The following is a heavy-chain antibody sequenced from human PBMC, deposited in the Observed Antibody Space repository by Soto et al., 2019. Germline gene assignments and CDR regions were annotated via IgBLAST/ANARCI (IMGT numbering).Heavy chain of an antibody. CDR3: TRLISAAQDY. Sequence: EVLLVESGGGLVQPGGSLKLSCAASAFVFKDSSIHWVRQASGKGLEWVGRIRDRAYSYATAYAASVTGRFTISRDDSTNTAYLQMNSLETEDTAIYYCTRLISAAQDYWGQGTQVTVSS. D-gene: IGHD3-16*02. CDR2: IRDRAYSYAT. CDR1: AFVFKDSS. J-gene: IGHJ4*02. V-gene: IGHV3-73*01.